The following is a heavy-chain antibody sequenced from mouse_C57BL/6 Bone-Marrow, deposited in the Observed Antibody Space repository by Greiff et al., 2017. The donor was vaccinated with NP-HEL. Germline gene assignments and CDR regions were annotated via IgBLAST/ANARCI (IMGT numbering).Heavy chain of an antibody. CDR1: GYTFTSYW. D-gene: IGHD2-5*01. J-gene: IGHJ3*01. CDR2: IDPSDSYT. V-gene: IGHV1-50*01. Sequence: QVQLQQPGAELVKPGASVKLSCKASGYTFTSYWMQWVKQRPGQGLELIGEIDPSDSYTNYNQKFKGKATLTVDTSSSTAYMQLSSLTSEDSAVYYCARGSNYDFSFAYWGQGTLVTVSA. CDR3: ARGSNYDFSFAY.